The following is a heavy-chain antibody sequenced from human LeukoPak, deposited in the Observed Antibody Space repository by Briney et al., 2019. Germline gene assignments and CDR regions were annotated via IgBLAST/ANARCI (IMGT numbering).Heavy chain of an antibody. CDR3: AGDYGEHYYGMDV. D-gene: IGHD4-17*01. Sequence: SGGSLRLSCAASGLTFSSYGMHWVRQAPGKGLEWVAVIWYDGSSKCYADSVKGRFTISRDNSKNTLYLQMNSLRAEDTAVYYCAGDYGEHYYGMDVWGQGTTVTVSS. CDR2: IWYDGSSK. J-gene: IGHJ6*02. CDR1: GLTFSSYG. V-gene: IGHV3-33*01.